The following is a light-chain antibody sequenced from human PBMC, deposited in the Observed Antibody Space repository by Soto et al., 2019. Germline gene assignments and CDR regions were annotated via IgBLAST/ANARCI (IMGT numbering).Light chain of an antibody. CDR3: SSYAGSNNSV. CDR2: EVN. Sequence: QSALTQPPSASGSPGQSVAISCTGTSSDVGGYNYVSWYQLHPGKAPKLMIYEVNMRPSGVPDRFSGSKSGNTASLTVSGLRADDEADYYCSSYAGSNNSVFGTGTKLTVL. J-gene: IGLJ1*01. V-gene: IGLV2-8*01. CDR1: SSDVGGYNY.